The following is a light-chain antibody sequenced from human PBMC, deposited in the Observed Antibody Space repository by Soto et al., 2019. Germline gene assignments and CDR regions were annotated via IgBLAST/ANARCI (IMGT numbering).Light chain of an antibody. CDR3: QYYSDFSWT. CDR1: QTHIAY. J-gene: IGKJ1*01. Sequence: DVTLTQSPSTLSASVGDTVTITCRASQTHIAYLAWYQQKPGTAPKLLIYDASSLESGVPSRFSGSRSPTDFTLTISRLQPDDFATYYCQYYSDFSWTFGQGTKVDIK. V-gene: IGKV1-5*01. CDR2: DAS.